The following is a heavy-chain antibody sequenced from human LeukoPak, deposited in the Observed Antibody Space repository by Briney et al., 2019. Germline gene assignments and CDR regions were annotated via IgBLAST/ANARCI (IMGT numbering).Heavy chain of an antibody. V-gene: IGHV3-30*04. Sequence: GGSLRLSCAASGFTFSRYAMQWVRQAPGKGLEWVAVISYDGSDKNYADSVKGRFTISRDNSMDTLYLQMNSLRAEDTAVYYCARAVYRSGGYYFDYWGQGILVTVSS. CDR2: ISYDGSDK. CDR3: ARAVYRSGGYYFDY. D-gene: IGHD6-19*01. CDR1: GFTFSRYA. J-gene: IGHJ4*02.